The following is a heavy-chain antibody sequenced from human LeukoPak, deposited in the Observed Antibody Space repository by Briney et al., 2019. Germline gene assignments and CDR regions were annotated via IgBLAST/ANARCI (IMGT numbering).Heavy chain of an antibody. CDR3: ASSRITMVQGYNWFDP. J-gene: IGHJ5*02. D-gene: IGHD3-10*01. CDR2: MNPNSGNT. CDR1: GYTFTSYD. V-gene: IGHV1-8*01. Sequence: ASVKVSCKASGYTFTSYDINWVRQATGQGLEWMGWMNPNSGNTGYAQKFQGRVTMTRNTSISTAYMELSSLRSEDTAVYYCASSRITMVQGYNWFDPWGQGTLVTVSS.